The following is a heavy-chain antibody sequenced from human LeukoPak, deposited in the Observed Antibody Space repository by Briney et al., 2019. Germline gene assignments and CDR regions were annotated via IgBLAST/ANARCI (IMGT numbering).Heavy chain of an antibody. V-gene: IGHV4-39*01. CDR3: ARRARYSGYDPRN. J-gene: IGHJ4*02. CDR2: IYYSGDA. Sequence: SETLSLTCTVSGGSITSSSHYWGWIRQPPGKGLEWIASIYYSGDAYYNPSLKSRVTTSVDTSKSQFSLRLSSVTAADTAVYYCARRARYSGYDPRNWGQGTLVTVSS. CDR1: GGSITSSSHY. D-gene: IGHD5-12*01.